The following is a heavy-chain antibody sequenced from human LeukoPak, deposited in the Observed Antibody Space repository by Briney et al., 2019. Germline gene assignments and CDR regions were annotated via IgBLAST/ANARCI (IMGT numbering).Heavy chain of an antibody. V-gene: IGHV3-21*01. D-gene: IGHD2-2*01. Sequence: GGSLRLSCAASGFTFSSFSMNWVRQAPGKGLEWVSSISSSSTYIYYADSVKGRFTISRDNAKNSLYLQMNNLRAEDTAVYYCARDLGYCHTTSCYPHYWGQGTLVTVSS. CDR3: ARDLGYCHTTSCYPHY. J-gene: IGHJ4*02. CDR2: ISSSSTYI. CDR1: GFTFSSFS.